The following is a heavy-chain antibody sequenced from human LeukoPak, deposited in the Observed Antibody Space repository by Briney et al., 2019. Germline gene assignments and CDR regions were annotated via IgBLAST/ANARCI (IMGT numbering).Heavy chain of an antibody. J-gene: IGHJ4*02. CDR3: VRAAPQNCYPSSCSLFDK. Sequence: GGSLRLSCAGSGFTFNDYAMSWVRRAPRKGLEWVSTIMIGGDGKHYADSVKGRFTISRDRSESTLFLQMDDLRADDTAVYYCVRAAPQNCYPSSCSLFDKWGQGTLVTVSS. CDR2: IMIGGDGK. D-gene: IGHD2-2*01. CDR1: GFTFNDYA. V-gene: IGHV3-23*01.